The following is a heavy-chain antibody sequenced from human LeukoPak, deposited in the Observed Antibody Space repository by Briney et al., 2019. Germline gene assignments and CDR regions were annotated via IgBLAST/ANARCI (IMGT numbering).Heavy chain of an antibody. CDR2: IKQDGSDK. V-gene: IGHV3-7*01. D-gene: IGHD2-2*01. CDR3: ARVRCSSNSCFPDY. CDR1: GFTFSTYW. Sequence: GGSLRLSCAASGFTFSTYWMSWVRQAPGKGLEWVANIKQDGSDKYYVDSVKGRFTISRDNAKNSLFLQMNSPRAEDTAVYYCARVRCSSNSCFPDYWGQGTLVTVPS. J-gene: IGHJ4*02.